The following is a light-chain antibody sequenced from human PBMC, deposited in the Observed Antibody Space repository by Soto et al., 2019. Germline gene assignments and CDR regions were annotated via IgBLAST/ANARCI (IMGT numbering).Light chain of an antibody. V-gene: IGKV3-11*01. J-gene: IGKJ5*01. CDR3: QQRMVWPPIT. CDR1: QSVSIY. CDR2: DAS. Sequence: VLTQSPATLSLSPGESATLSCRASQSVSIYLAWYQQKPGQPPRLLISDASKRATGIPPRFSGSGSGTDFTLTIISLEPEDFAVYYCQQRMVWPPITFGQGTRLDIK.